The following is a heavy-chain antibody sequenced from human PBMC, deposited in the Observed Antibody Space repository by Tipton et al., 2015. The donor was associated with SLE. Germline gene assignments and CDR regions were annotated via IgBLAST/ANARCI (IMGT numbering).Heavy chain of an antibody. CDR1: GYSISSGNY. J-gene: IGHJ6*02. CDR2: MYHSGST. V-gene: IGHV4-38-2*01. Sequence: TLSLTCAVSGYSISSGNYWGWIRQPPGKGLEWIGSMYHSGSTHYNPSLKSRVTISVDSSKNHFSLRVTSVTAADTAVYYCATGRGTDGYYTYGLDVWGQGATVTVSS. CDR3: ATGRGTDGYYTYGLDV. D-gene: IGHD1-7*01.